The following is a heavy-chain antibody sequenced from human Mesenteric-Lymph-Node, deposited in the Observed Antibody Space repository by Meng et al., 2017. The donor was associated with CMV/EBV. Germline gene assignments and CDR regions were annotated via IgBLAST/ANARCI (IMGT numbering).Heavy chain of an antibody. CDR3: ARGGFSNSGRFDY. CDR1: GYTCTDYA. J-gene: IGHJ4*02. CDR2: IHPNTGNP. V-gene: IGHV7-4-1*02. Sequence: KASGYTCTDYAMNWVRQAPGQGLEWMGWIHPNTGNPTYAQGFTGRFVFSLDTSVSTAYLQISSLKTEDSAVYFCARGGFSNSGRFDYWGQGTLVTVSS. D-gene: IGHD6-13*01.